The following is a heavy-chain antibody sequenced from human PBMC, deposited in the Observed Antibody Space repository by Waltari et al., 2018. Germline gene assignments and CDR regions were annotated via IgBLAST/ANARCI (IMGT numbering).Heavy chain of an antibody. J-gene: IGHJ5*02. CDR1: GGSISSYY. Sequence: QVQLQESGPGLVKPSETLSLTCTVSGGSISSYYWSWIRQPPGKGLEWIGYIYYSGSTNYNPSLKSRVTISVDTSKNQFSLKLSSVTAAGTAVYYCAREAKNWFDPWGQGTLVTVSS. CDR3: AREAKNWFDP. V-gene: IGHV4-59*01. CDR2: IYYSGST.